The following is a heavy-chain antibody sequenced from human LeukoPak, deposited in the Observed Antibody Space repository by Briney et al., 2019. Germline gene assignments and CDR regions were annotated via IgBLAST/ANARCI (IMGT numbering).Heavy chain of an antibody. CDR1: GFTFSSYS. Sequence: GGSLRLSCAASGFTFSSYSMNWVRQAPGKGLEWVSSISSSSYIYHADSVKGRFTISRDNAKNSLYLQMNSLRAEDTAVYYCARDRRLLRRDYYYGMDVWGKGTTVTVSS. D-gene: IGHD2/OR15-2a*01. V-gene: IGHV3-21*01. CDR2: ISSSSYI. J-gene: IGHJ6*04. CDR3: ARDRRLLRRDYYYGMDV.